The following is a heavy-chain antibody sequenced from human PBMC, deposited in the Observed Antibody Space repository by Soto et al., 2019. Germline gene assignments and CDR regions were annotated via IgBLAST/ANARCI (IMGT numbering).Heavy chain of an antibody. D-gene: IGHD1-26*01. J-gene: IGHJ6*02. CDR3: EGDPGDRNGMIV. CDR2: IYSGGDK. Sequence: EVQVVESGGDLVQPGGSLRLSCAASGFSVSRDYMNWVRQAPGKGLEWVSVIYSGGDKYYADSVKGRFTISRDNSKNLVSLQMTSLRTEDTAVYYCEGDPGDRNGMIVWGQGTTVTVSS. V-gene: IGHV3-66*01. CDR1: GFSVSRDY.